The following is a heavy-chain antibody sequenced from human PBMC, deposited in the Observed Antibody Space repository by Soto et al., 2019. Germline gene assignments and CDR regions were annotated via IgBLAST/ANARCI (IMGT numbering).Heavy chain of an antibody. V-gene: IGHV3-23*01. CDR3: ARKVLGSTSRPDWWYFDL. CDR2: ISGGGDRT. CDR1: GFTFINYA. D-gene: IGHD2-2*01. Sequence: EVQLLESGGGLVQPGGSLRLSCVGSGFTFINYAMKWVRQTPGKGLEWVSGISGGGDRTFDADSVKGRFTISRDNSKNTGNLQMNSLRADDTAVYYCARKVLGSTSRPDWWYFDLWGRGTLVTVSS. J-gene: IGHJ2*01.